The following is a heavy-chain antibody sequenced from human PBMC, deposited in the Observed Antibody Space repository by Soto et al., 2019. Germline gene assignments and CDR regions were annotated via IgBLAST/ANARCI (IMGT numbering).Heavy chain of an antibody. CDR3: ARVPPNTAMATGWFGP. J-gene: IGHJ5*02. Sequence: PSETLSLTCTVSGGSISSGDYYWSWVRQPPGKGLEWIGYIYYSGSTYYNPSLKSRVTISVDTSKNQFSLKLSSVTAADTAVYNCARVPPNTAMATGWFGPWGQGTLVTVSS. V-gene: IGHV4-30-4*01. D-gene: IGHD5-18*01. CDR1: GGSISSGDYY. CDR2: IYYSGST.